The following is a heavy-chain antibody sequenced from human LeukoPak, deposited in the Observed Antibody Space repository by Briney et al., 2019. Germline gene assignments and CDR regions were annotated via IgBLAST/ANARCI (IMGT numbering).Heavy chain of an antibody. J-gene: IGHJ4*02. D-gene: IGHD2-2*01. CDR3: ARDRSRFYY. V-gene: IGHV3-7*01. CDR1: GLTFSNYW. Sequence: GGSLRLCCAASGLTFSNYWMSWVRQAPGKGLEWVANIKEDGNEKYYVDSVKGRFTISRDNAKKLLYLQMNSLRAEDTAVYYCARDRSRFYYWGQGTLVTVSS. CDR2: IKEDGNEK.